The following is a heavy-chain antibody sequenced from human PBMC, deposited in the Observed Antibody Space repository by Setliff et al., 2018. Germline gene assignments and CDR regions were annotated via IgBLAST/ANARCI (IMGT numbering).Heavy chain of an antibody. CDR1: GGPISSGSYY. V-gene: IGHV4-39*01. D-gene: IGHD3-10*01. Sequence: SETLSLTCSVSGGPISSGSYYWGWIRQSPGKGLEWIGSMYYSGSTYYNPSLKGRVTLSVDTTKNQFSLKLTSMTAADTAVYFCAKHLLVQGTYHFDYWGQGSPVTVSS. J-gene: IGHJ4*02. CDR3: AKHLLVQGTYHFDY. CDR2: MYYSGST.